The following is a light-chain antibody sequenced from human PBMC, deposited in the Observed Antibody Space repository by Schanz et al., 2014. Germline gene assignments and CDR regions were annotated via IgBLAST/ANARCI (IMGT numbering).Light chain of an antibody. CDR1: QSVTTS. Sequence: EIVLTQAPATLSLSPGERATLSCRASQSVTTSIAWYQHKPGQAPRLLIYDASNRATGIPARFSGSGSGTDFTLTISSLEPEDFAIYYCQQHANWLTFGGGTKVEIK. V-gene: IGKV3-11*01. J-gene: IGKJ4*01. CDR3: QQHANWLT. CDR2: DAS.